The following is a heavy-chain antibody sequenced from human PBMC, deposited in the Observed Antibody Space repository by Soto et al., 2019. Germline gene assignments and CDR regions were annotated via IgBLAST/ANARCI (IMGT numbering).Heavy chain of an antibody. V-gene: IGHV1-18*01. J-gene: IGHJ4*02. CDR1: GYTFTSYG. CDR2: ISAYNGNT. CDR3: ASSLRYSSSSPLDY. Sequence: ASVKVSCKASGYTFTSYGISWVRQAPGQGLEWMGWISAYNGNTNYAQKLQGRVTMTTDTSTSTAYMELRSLRSDDTAVHYCASSLRYSSSSPLDYWGQGTLVTVSS. D-gene: IGHD6-13*01.